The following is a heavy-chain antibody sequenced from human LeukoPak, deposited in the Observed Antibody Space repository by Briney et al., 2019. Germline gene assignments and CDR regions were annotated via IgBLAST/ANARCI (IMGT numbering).Heavy chain of an antibody. V-gene: IGHV1-2*04. D-gene: IGHD3-10*01. CDR1: GYTLTGYY. J-gene: IGHJ5*02. CDR2: INPNSGGT. CDR3: ARDLSSPLAGYYYGSGSTWFDP. Sequence: ASVKVSCKASGYTLTGYYMHWVRQAPGQGLEWMGWINPNSGGTNYAQKFQGWVTMTRDTSISTAYMELSRLRSDDTAVYYCARDLSSPLAGYYYGSGSTWFDPWGQGTLVTVSS.